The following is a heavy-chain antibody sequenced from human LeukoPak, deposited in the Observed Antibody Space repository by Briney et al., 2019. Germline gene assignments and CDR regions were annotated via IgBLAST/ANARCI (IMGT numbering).Heavy chain of an antibody. CDR1: GFTFSSYA. J-gene: IGHJ4*02. CDR3: AKDTQRITIFGVVFDY. V-gene: IGHV3-9*01. Sequence: GGSLRLSCAASGFTFSSYAMHWVRQAPGKGLEWVSGISWNSGSIGYADSVKGRFTISRDNAKNSLYLQMNSLRAEDTALYYCAKDTQRITIFGVVFDYWGQGTLVTVSS. CDR2: ISWNSGSI. D-gene: IGHD3-3*01.